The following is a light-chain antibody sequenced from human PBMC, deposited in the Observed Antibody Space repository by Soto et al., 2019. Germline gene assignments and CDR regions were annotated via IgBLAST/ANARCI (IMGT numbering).Light chain of an antibody. CDR3: QQSYSPPFT. Sequence: DIQMTQSPSSLSASVGDRVTITCRASQSIISYLNWYQQKPGKAPKLLIYAPSTLQSGFPSRFSGSGSGTVFTLTISSLQPEDFGTFYCQQSYSPPFTFGPGTKVDIK. CDR1: QSIISY. J-gene: IGKJ3*01. CDR2: APS. V-gene: IGKV1-39*01.